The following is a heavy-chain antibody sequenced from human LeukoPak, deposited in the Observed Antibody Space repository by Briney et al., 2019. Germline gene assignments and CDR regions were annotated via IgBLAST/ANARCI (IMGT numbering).Heavy chain of an antibody. V-gene: IGHV3-30*02. CDR2: IRYDGSNK. Sequence: PGGSLRLSCAASGFTFSSYGMHWVRQAPGKGLEWVAFIRYDGSNKYYADSVKGRFTISRDNSKNTLYLQMNSLRAEDTAVYYCAKDPAAVVVGFFDYWGQGTLVTVSS. D-gene: IGHD2-15*01. CDR1: GFTFSSYG. J-gene: IGHJ4*02. CDR3: AKDPAAVVVGFFDY.